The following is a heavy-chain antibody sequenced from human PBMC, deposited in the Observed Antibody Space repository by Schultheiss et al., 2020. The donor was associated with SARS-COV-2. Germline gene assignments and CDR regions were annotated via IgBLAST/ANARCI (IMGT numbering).Heavy chain of an antibody. CDR1: GGSISSYY. D-gene: IGHD3-22*01. V-gene: IGHV4-59*08. CDR3: ARRVLYYDSSGYYLNWFDH. J-gene: IGHJ5*02. CDR2: IYYSGST. Sequence: SETLSLTCTVSGGSISSYYWSWIRQPPGKGLEWIGYIYYSGSTNYNPSLKSRVTISVDTSKNQFSLKLSSVTAADTAVYYCARRVLYYDSSGYYLNWFDHWGQGTLVTVSS.